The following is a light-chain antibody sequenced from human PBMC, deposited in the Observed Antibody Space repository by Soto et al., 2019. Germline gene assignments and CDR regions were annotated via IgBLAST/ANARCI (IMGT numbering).Light chain of an antibody. J-gene: IGLJ3*02. V-gene: IGLV1-40*01. CDR2: GNN. CDR1: SSNIGAAYD. CDR3: HSYDRSLSGSV. Sequence: QAVVTQPPSVAGAPGPRGTISCSGGSSNIGAAYDVHWYQQLPETAPKLLIYGNNIRPSGVPDRFSGSKSGTSASLAITGLQAEDEADYYCHSYDRSLSGSVFGGGTQLTVL.